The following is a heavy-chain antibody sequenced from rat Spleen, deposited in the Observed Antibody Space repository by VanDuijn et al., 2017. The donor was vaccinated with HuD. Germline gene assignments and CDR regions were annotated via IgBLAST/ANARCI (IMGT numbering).Heavy chain of an antibody. J-gene: IGHJ2*01. CDR2: INKDSSTV. V-gene: IGHV4-2*01. CDR3: VRGPNYGVHTDYFDY. D-gene: IGHD1-11*01. Sequence: EVQLVESGGGLVHPGRSLKLSCAASGFTFSMYYMAWVRQAPGKGLEWIGEINKDSSTVKYTPSLKDKFTISRDNAQNTLFLQMNKLGSEDTAIYYCVRGPNYGVHTDYFDYWGQGVMVTVSS. CDR1: GFTFSMYY.